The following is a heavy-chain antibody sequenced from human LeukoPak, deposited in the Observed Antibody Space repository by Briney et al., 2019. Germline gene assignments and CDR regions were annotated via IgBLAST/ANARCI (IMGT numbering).Heavy chain of an antibody. V-gene: IGHV3-30*02. Sequence: GGSLRPSCAASGFTFSSYSMNWVRQAPGKGLEWVAFIRYDGSNKYYADSVKGRFTISRDNSKNTLYLQMNSLRAEDTAVYYCAKDPWVEMATEYYFDYWGQGTLVTVSS. D-gene: IGHD5-24*01. CDR3: AKDPWVEMATEYYFDY. CDR1: GFTFSSYS. CDR2: IRYDGSNK. J-gene: IGHJ4*02.